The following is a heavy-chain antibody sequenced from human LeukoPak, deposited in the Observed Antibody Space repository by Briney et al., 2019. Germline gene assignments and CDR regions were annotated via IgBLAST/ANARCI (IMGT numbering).Heavy chain of an antibody. J-gene: IGHJ4*02. V-gene: IGHV2-5*02. D-gene: IGHD5-24*01. CDR1: GFSLSTSGVG. CDR3: AHRRLGGYNAYFDY. Sequence: SGPTLVKPTQTLTLTCTFSGFSLSTSGVGVGWIRQPPGKAPEWLALIYWDDDKRYSPSLKSRLTITKDTSKNQVVLTMTNMDPVDTATYYCAHRRLGGYNAYFDYWGQGTLVTVSS. CDR2: IYWDDDK.